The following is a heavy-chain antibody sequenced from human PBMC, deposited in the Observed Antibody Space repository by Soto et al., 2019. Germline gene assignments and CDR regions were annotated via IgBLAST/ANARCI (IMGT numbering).Heavy chain of an antibody. V-gene: IGHV1-46*01. Sequence: ASVKVSCKASGYTFTSYYMHWVRQAPGQGLEWMGIINPSGGSISYAQKFQGRVTMTRDTSTSTVYMELSSLRSEDTAVYYCARDAVVVPAAKPIAAPYGMDVWGQGTTVTVSS. CDR1: GYTFTSYY. J-gene: IGHJ6*02. CDR2: INPSGGSI. D-gene: IGHD2-2*01. CDR3: ARDAVVVPAAKPIAAPYGMDV.